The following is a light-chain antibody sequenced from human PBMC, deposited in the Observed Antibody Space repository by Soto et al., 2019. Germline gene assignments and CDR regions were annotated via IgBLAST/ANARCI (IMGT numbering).Light chain of an antibody. CDR3: SSYTSRITWV. Sequence: QSALTQPASLSGSPGQSITISCTGTSSDVGGHNYVSWYQQHPGKAPKLMIYEVSNRPSGVSNRFSGSKSGNTASLTISGLQDEDEADYYCSSYTSRITWVFGGGTKLTVL. CDR1: SSDVGGHNY. CDR2: EVS. V-gene: IGLV2-14*01. J-gene: IGLJ2*01.